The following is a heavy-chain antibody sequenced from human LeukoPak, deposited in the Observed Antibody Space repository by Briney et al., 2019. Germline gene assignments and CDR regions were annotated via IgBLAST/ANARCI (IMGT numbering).Heavy chain of an antibody. D-gene: IGHD3-22*01. CDR2: ISAFNGNT. CDR1: GYTFISYG. Sequence: ASVKVSCKASGYTFISYGISWVRQAPGQGLEWTGWISAFNGNTNYAQKLQGRVTMTTDTSTSTAYMELRSLRSDDAAVYYCARDLWSYDSSGSYEDTFDIWGQGTMVTVSS. V-gene: IGHV1-18*01. J-gene: IGHJ3*02. CDR3: ARDLWSYDSSGSYEDTFDI.